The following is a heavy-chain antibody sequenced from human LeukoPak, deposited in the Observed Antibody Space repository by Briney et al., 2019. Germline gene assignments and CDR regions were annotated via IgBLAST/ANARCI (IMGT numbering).Heavy chain of an antibody. J-gene: IGHJ6*03. CDR3: ASTTLDRTYYYPYMDV. Sequence: GGSLRLSCAASGFTVSSYYMRWVRQAPGKGLEWVSVIYCGGSTFYSAASKGGFTILRHDTEKTLYLQMNSLRAEDTAVYYCASTTLDRTYYYPYMDVWGKGTTVTVSS. D-gene: IGHD3/OR15-3a*01. V-gene: IGHV3-66*02. CDR2: IYCGGST. CDR1: GFTVSSYY.